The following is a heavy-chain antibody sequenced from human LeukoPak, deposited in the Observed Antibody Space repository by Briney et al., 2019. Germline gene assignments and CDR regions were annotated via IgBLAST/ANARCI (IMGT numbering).Heavy chain of an antibody. J-gene: IGHJ3*02. CDR3: ARHFQLDARDAFDI. Sequence: SETLSLTCTVSGGSISSSSYYWGWIRQPPGKGLEWIGSIYYSGSTYYNPSLKSRVTISVDTSKNQFSLKLSSVTAADTAVYYCARHFQLDARDAFDIWGQGTMATVSS. D-gene: IGHD5-18*01. CDR2: IYYSGST. V-gene: IGHV4-39*01. CDR1: GGSISSSSYY.